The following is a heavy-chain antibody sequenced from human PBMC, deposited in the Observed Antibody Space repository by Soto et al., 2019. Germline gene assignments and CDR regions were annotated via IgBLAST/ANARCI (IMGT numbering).Heavy chain of an antibody. CDR1: GFTFSNYG. CDR3: GRDWVWFGAHPIDN. CDR2: ISYDGSIE. J-gene: IGHJ4*02. V-gene: IGHV3-30*03. D-gene: IGHD3-10*01. Sequence: QVQLVESGGGVVQPGRSLRLSCAASGFTFSNYGMHWVRQAPGKGLEWVAVISYDGSIEYYSESVKGRFTMSRDNSENTVYLQMNSPRTEDTAVYFCGRDWVWFGAHPIDNWGQGTLVTVSS.